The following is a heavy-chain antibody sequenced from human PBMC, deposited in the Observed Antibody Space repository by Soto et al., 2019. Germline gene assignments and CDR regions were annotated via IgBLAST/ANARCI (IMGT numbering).Heavy chain of an antibody. CDR1: GFTLSSYA. V-gene: IGHV3-30-3*01. CDR2: ISYDGSNK. Sequence: PGGSLRLSCAASGFTLSSYAMHWVRQAPGKGLEWVAVISYDGSNKYYADSVKGRFTISRDNSKNTLYLQMNSLRAEDTAVYYCARARGDDAFDIWGQGTMVTVSS. CDR3: ARARGDDAFDI. D-gene: IGHD3-10*01. J-gene: IGHJ3*02.